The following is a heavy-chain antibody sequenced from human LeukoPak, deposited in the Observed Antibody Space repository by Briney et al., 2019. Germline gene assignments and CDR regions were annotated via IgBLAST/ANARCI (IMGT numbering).Heavy chain of an antibody. V-gene: IGHV3-30-3*01. CDR2: ISYDGSNK. D-gene: IGHD3-22*01. J-gene: IGHJ2*01. Sequence: GGSLRLTCAASGFTFSSYAMHWVRQAPGKGLEWVAVISYDGSNKYYADSEKGRFTISRDNSKNTLYLQMNSLRAEDTAVYYCARDPPTDSSGYYYRLPNWYFDLWGRGTLVTVSS. CDR3: ARDPPTDSSGYYYRLPNWYFDL. CDR1: GFTFSSYA.